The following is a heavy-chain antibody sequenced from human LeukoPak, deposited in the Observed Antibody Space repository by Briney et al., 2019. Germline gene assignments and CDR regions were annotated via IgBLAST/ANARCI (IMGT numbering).Heavy chain of an antibody. CDR2: IRSKAYGGTT. V-gene: IGHV3-49*04. D-gene: IGHD5-18*01. CDR3: AKDGAMVSYYYGMDV. J-gene: IGHJ6*04. Sequence: PGRSLRLSCTASGFTFGDYAMSWVRQAPGKGLEWVGFIRSKAYGGTTEYAASVKGRFTISRDDSKSIAYLQMNSLRAEDTAVYYCAKDGAMVSYYYGMDVWGKGTTVTVSS. CDR1: GFTFGDYA.